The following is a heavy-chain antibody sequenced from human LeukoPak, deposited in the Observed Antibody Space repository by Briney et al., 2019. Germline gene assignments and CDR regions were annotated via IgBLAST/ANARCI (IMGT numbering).Heavy chain of an antibody. D-gene: IGHD3-9*01. J-gene: IGHJ4*02. CDR3: ARAGYDILTGYMYYFDH. CDR1: GGSISSYY. CDR2: IYYSGST. Sequence: SETLSLTCTVSGGSISSYYWSWIRQPPGKGLEWIGYIYYSGSTNYNPSLKSRVTISVDTSKNQFSLKLSSVTAADTAVYYCARAGYDILTGYMYYFDHWGQGTLVTVSS. V-gene: IGHV4-59*01.